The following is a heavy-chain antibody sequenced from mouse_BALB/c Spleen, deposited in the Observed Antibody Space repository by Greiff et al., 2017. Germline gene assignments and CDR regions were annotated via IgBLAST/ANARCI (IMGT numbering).Heavy chain of an antibody. J-gene: IGHJ2*01. CDR1: GFTFTSFG. CDR3: ARDGYDGVVAFDY. D-gene: IGHD2-2*01. V-gene: IGHV5-17*02. CDR2: ISSGSSTT. Sequence: VQRLQSGGGLVQPGGSRKLSCAASGFTFTSFGMHWVRQAPEKGLEWVAYISSGSSTTYYADTVKGRFTISRDNPKNTLFLQLTSLRSEDTAMYYCARDGYDGVVAFDYWGQGTTVTVSA.